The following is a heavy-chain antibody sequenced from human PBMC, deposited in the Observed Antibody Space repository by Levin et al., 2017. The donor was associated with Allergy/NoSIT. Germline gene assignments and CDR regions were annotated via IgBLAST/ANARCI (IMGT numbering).Heavy chain of an antibody. J-gene: IGHJ6*03. CDR2: IYYSGST. Sequence: KPSETLSLTCTVSGGSISSSSYYCGWIRQSPGKGLEWIGSIYYSGSTYYNPSLKSRVTIYVDTSKNQFSLNLSSVTAADTAIYYCARGVVVVPAASYYYMDVWGKGTTVTVSS. D-gene: IGHD2-2*01. V-gene: IGHV4-39*01. CDR1: GGSISSSSYY. CDR3: ARGVVVVPAASYYYMDV.